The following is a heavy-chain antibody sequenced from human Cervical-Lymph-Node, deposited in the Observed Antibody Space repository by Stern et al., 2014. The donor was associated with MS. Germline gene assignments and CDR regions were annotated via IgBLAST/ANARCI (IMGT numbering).Heavy chain of an antibody. D-gene: IGHD1-26*01. Sequence: QMQLVQSGAEVKKPGSSVKVSCKASGGTFSSYAISWVRQAPGLGLEWMGGIIPIFGPATYAQKFQGRVAITADESTSTAYMELSSLRSEDTAVYHCARGELKEGLVRGMDVWGQGTTVTVSS. J-gene: IGHJ6*02. CDR1: GGTFSSYA. CDR2: IIPIFGPA. CDR3: ARGELKEGLVRGMDV. V-gene: IGHV1-69*01.